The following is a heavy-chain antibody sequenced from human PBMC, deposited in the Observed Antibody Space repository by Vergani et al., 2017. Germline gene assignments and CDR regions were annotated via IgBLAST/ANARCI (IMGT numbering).Heavy chain of an antibody. Sequence: QVQLQESGPGLVKPSETLSLTCTVSGGSISSYYWSWIRQPPGKGLEWIGYIYYSGSTNYNPSLKSRVTISVDTSKNQFSLKLSSVTAADTAVYYCARGRFTAGTGWFDPWGQGTLVTVSS. J-gene: IGHJ5*02. D-gene: IGHD6-13*01. CDR1: GGSISSYY. V-gene: IGHV4-59*01. CDR2: IYYSGST. CDR3: ARGRFTAGTGWFDP.